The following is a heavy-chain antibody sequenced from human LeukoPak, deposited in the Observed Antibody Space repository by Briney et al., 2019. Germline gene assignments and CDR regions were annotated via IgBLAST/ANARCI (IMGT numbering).Heavy chain of an antibody. Sequence: SVKVSCKASGGTFSSYAISWVRQAPGQGLEWMGGIIPIFGTANYAQKFQGRVTITTDESTSTAYMELSSLRTEDTAVYYCARDEGSWSTSPTYFDYWGQGTLVTVSS. CDR2: IIPIFGTA. V-gene: IGHV1-69*05. D-gene: IGHD2-2*01. J-gene: IGHJ4*02. CDR3: ARDEGSWSTSPTYFDY. CDR1: GGTFSSYA.